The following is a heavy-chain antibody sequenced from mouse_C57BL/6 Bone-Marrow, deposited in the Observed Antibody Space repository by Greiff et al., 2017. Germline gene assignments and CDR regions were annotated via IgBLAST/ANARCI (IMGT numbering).Heavy chain of an antibody. D-gene: IGHD4-1*01. CDR1: GFTFSSYA. CDR2: ISDGGSYS. J-gene: IGHJ1*03. V-gene: IGHV5-4*01. Sequence: EVHLVESGGGLVKPGGSLKLSCAASGFTFSSYAMSWVRQTPEKRLEWVATISDGGSYSYYPDNVKGRFTLSRDNAKNNLYLQKRHLKTEDTAMYYCARLGHWYFDVWGTGTTVTVAS. CDR3: ARLGHWYFDV.